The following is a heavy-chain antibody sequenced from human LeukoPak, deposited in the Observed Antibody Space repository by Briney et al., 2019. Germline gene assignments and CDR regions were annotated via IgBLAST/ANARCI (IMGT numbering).Heavy chain of an antibody. CDR2: ISSSSSYI. Sequence: PGGSLRLSCAASGFTFSSYSMNWVRQAPGKGLEWVSSISSSSSYIYYADSVKGRFTISRDNAKNSLYLRMNSLRAEDTAVYYCARDRVIVVVVAANNTRWGYYYGMDVWGKGTTVTVSS. CDR3: ARDRVIVVVVAANNTRWGYYYGMDV. J-gene: IGHJ6*04. V-gene: IGHV3-21*01. CDR1: GFTFSSYS. D-gene: IGHD2-15*01.